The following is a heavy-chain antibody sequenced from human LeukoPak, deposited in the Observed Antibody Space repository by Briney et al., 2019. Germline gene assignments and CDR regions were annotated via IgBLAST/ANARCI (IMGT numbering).Heavy chain of an antibody. J-gene: IGHJ4*02. Sequence: GGSLRLSCAASGFTFSNYGMHWVRQAPGKGLEWVAFIRYDGDSTHYADSVKGRFTISRDNSENTLHLQMSSLRAEDTALYYCAKMSIMIFGVRHDDLDYWGQGTLVTVSS. CDR3: AKMSIMIFGVRHDDLDY. V-gene: IGHV3-30*02. CDR2: IRYDGDST. CDR1: GFTFSNYG. D-gene: IGHD3-3*01.